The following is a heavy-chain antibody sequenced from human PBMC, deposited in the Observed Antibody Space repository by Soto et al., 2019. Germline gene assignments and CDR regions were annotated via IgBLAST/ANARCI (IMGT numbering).Heavy chain of an antibody. V-gene: IGHV5-51*01. J-gene: IGHJ4*02. CDR1: GYSFTSYW. D-gene: IGHD3-22*01. CDR2: IYPGDSDT. CDR3: ARSSYDSSGYYRLFDY. Sequence: GESLKISCKGSGYSFTSYWIGWVRQMPGKGLEWMGIIYPGDSDTRYSPSFQGQVTISADKSISTAYLQWSSLKASDTAMYYCARSSYDSSGYYRLFDYWGKGTLVTVSS.